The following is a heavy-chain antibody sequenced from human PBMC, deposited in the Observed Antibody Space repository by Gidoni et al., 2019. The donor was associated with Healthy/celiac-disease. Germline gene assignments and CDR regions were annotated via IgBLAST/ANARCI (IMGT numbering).Heavy chain of an antibody. J-gene: IGHJ4*02. D-gene: IGHD5-18*01. CDR2: ISWDGGST. Sequence: EVQLVESGGVVVQPGGSLRLSCAASGFTFDDYTMHWVRQAPGKGLEWVSLISWDGGSTYYADSVKGRFTISRDNSKNSLYLQMNSLRTEDTALYYCAKAAGGSYGYMPDYWGQGTLVTVSS. CDR3: AKAAGGSYGYMPDY. CDR1: GFTFDDYT. V-gene: IGHV3-43*01.